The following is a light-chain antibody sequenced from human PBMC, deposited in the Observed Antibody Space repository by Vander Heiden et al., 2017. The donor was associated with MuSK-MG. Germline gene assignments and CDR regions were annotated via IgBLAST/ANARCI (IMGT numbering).Light chain of an antibody. J-gene: IGLJ3*02. CDR3: CSYAGRYTSE. Sequence: QSALTHSRSVSGSPGQSVTISCTGTSSDVGGYNYVSSYQQHRGKAHKLIIYDVTNRPSGVPARFSGTKSGNTAALTISVLQAADEADYYGCSYAGRYTSEFGGGTKLTVL. CDR1: SSDVGGYNY. V-gene: IGLV2-11*01. CDR2: DVT.